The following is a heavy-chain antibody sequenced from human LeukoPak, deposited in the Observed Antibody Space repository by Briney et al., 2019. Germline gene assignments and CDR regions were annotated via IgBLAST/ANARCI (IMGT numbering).Heavy chain of an antibody. V-gene: IGHV4-39*07. D-gene: IGHD3-9*01. CDR1: GGSISSSNYY. Sequence: SETLSLTCTVSGGSISSSNYYWGWIRQPPGKGLEWIGSIHYSGSTYYNPSLESRVTISVDTSKNQFSLKLSSVTAADTAVYYCARDLGYYDILTGYATSNWFDPWGQGTLVTVSS. CDR2: IHYSGST. J-gene: IGHJ5*02. CDR3: ARDLGYYDILTGYATSNWFDP.